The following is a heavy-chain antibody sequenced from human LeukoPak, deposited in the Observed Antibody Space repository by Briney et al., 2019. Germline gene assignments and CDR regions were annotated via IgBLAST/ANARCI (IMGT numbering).Heavy chain of an antibody. CDR1: GYTFPSYD. Sequence: ASVKVSCKASGYTFPSYDINWVRQATGQGLEWMGWVNPNSGNTGYAQKFQGRVTMTRNTSISTAYMELSSLRSEDTAVYYCARGEGSSIAARPNGFDYWGQGTLVTVSS. V-gene: IGHV1-8*01. D-gene: IGHD6-6*01. CDR2: VNPNSGNT. CDR3: ARGEGSSIAARPNGFDY. J-gene: IGHJ4*02.